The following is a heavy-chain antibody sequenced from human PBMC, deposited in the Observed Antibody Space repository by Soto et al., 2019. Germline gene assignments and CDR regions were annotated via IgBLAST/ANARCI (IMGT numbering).Heavy chain of an antibody. V-gene: IGHV1-3*01. CDR3: ARDPAGTVFWFDP. CDR2: INAGNGNT. CDR1: GYTFTSYA. D-gene: IGHD6-19*01. J-gene: IGHJ5*02. Sequence: QVQLVQSGAEVKKPGASVRVSCKSSGYTFTSYAIHWVRQAPGQRLERMGWINAGNGNTKYSQKFQGRVTITRDTSTSTAYMELSSLRSEDTAVYYCARDPAGTVFWFDPWGQGTLITVSS.